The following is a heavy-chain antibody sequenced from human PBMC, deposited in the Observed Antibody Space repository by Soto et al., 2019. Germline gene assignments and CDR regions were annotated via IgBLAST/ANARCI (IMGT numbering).Heavy chain of an antibody. D-gene: IGHD3-22*01. CDR2: IYSGGST. CDR1: GFTVSSNY. Sequence: GGSLRLSCAASGFTVSSNYMSWVRQAPGKGLEWVSVIYSGGSTYYADSVKGRFTISRDNSKNTLYLQMNSLRAEDTAVYYCARDAYDSSGPLYFDYWGQGTLVTVSS. J-gene: IGHJ4*02. V-gene: IGHV3-53*01. CDR3: ARDAYDSSGPLYFDY.